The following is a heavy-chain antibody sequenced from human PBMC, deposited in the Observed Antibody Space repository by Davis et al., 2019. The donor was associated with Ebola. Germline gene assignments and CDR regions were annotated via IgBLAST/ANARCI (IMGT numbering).Heavy chain of an antibody. CDR3: ARDQQPLTDYHGMDV. CDR1: GGSFRGYY. CDR2: IHYSGKT. D-gene: IGHD1/OR15-1a*01. Sequence: MPSETLSLTCAVYGGSFRGYYWSWIRQPPGKGLEWIGHIHYSGKTYYNPSLRSRVSISVDTSKNQFTLKLSSVTAADAAVYYCARDQQPLTDYHGMDVWGKGTTVTVSS. V-gene: IGHV4-34*01. J-gene: IGHJ6*04.